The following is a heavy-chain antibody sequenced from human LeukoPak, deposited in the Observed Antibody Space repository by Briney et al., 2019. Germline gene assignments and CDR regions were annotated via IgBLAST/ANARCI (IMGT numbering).Heavy chain of an antibody. V-gene: IGHV1-2*06. D-gene: IGHD6-13*01. Sequence: ASVKVSCKASGYTFTGYYMHWVRQAPGQGLEWMGRINPNSGGTNYAQKFQGRVTMTRDTSISTAYMELSRLRSDDTAVYYCASTAAGTPYYFDYWSQGTLVTVSS. J-gene: IGHJ4*02. CDR1: GYTFTGYY. CDR3: ASTAAGTPYYFDY. CDR2: INPNSGGT.